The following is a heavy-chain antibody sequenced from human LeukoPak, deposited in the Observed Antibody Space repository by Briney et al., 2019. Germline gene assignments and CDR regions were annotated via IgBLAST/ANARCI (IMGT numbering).Heavy chain of an antibody. V-gene: IGHV4-59*01. Sequence: SETLSLTCSVSGGSISSYYWSWIRQPPGKGVEWIGYIYYSGSPNYNPALKSRVTISVDTSKNQFSLKQSSVTAADPAVYYCARVRGSGWVDYWGQGTLVTVSS. CDR3: ARVRGSGWVDY. D-gene: IGHD6-19*01. CDR2: IYYSGSP. CDR1: GGSISSYY. J-gene: IGHJ4*02.